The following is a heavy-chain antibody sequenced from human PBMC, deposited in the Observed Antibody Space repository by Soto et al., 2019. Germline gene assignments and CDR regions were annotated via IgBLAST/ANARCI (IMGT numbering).Heavy chain of an antibody. D-gene: IGHD2-15*01. CDR2: ISSSGSTI. CDR1: GFTFSDYY. Sequence: LRLSCAASGFTFSDYYMSWIRQAPGKGLEWVSYISSSGSTIYYADSVKGRFTISRDNAKNSLYLQMNSLRAEDTAVYYCAREAVVVVAATHPVLDPWGQGTLVTVSS. V-gene: IGHV3-11*01. J-gene: IGHJ5*02. CDR3: AREAVVVVAATHPVLDP.